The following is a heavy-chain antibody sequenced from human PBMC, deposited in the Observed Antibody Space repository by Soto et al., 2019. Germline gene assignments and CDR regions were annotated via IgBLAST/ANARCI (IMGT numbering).Heavy chain of an antibody. V-gene: IGHV3-23*01. J-gene: IGHJ5*02. CDR3: ANDSGYDVNWFDP. D-gene: IGHD5-12*01. Sequence: PGGSLRLSCVASGFTFSSYAMTWVRQAPGKGLEWVSAISGGDGSPSYADSVKGRFTISRDNSKNTLYLQMNSLRAEDTAVYYCANDSGYDVNWFDPWGQGTLVTVSS. CDR2: ISGGDGSP. CDR1: GFTFSSYA.